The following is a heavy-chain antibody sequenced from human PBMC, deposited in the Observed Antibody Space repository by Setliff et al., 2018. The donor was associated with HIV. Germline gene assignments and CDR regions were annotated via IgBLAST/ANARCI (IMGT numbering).Heavy chain of an antibody. J-gene: IGHJ3*02. V-gene: IGHV3-48*03. CDR3: ARRAGNWNAFDI. CDR1: GFTLSSYE. Sequence: GGSLRLSCLVSGFTLSSYEMNWVRQAPGKGLEWVSYISSSDTTIYNRGSVKGRFTISRDNAKNSLYLQMNSLRAEDTAVYYCARRAGNWNAFDIWGQGTMVTVSS. D-gene: IGHD1-1*01. CDR2: ISSSDTTI.